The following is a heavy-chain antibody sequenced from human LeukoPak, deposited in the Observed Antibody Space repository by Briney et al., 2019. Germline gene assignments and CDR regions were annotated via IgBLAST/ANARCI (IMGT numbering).Heavy chain of an antibody. CDR1: GFSFSSYW. D-gene: IGHD1-26*01. CDR3: VRDRGTYRPIDY. J-gene: IGHJ4*02. CDR2: TKEDGSEK. V-gene: IGHV3-7*03. Sequence: GGSLRLSCAASGFSFSSYWMTWVRQTRGKGLGWVAYTKEDGSEKYYVDSVKGRFTISRDNAKNSLYLQMSSLRAEDTAIYYCVRDRGTYRPIDYWGQGTLVTVSS.